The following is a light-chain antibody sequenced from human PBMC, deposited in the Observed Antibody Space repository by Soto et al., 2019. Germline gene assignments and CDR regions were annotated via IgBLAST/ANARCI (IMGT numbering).Light chain of an antibody. CDR2: GAS. J-gene: IGKJ2*01. CDR1: PIVNSN. V-gene: IGKV3-15*01. Sequence: EIVMTHSPATLSLSPGERATLSCTASPIVNSNLAWYRHKPGQAPRLLIFGASTRVAGIPARFSGSGSGTEFSLTISSLQSEDFAVYYCLQYNNRPPDTFGQGTKLEIK. CDR3: LQYNNRPPDT.